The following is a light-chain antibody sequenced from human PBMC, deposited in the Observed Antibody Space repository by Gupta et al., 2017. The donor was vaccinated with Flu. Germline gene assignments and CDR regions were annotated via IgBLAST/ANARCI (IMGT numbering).Light chain of an antibody. CDR3: QSADSSGTYV. CDR2: KDS. J-gene: IGLJ1*01. CDR1: ALPNQY. Sequence: YALTQPPSVSVYPGETARITCSGDALPNQYAYWYQQKPGQAPVLVVYKDSERPAVIPERFSGTSSGTTVTLTISGVQAEDDAYYYCQSADSSGTYVFGAGTKVTVL. V-gene: IGLV3-25*02.